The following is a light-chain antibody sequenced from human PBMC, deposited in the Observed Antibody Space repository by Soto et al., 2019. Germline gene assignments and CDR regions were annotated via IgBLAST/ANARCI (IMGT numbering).Light chain of an antibody. V-gene: IGKV1-39*01. CDR3: QQSLTVPYT. CDR2: AAS. CDR1: QTIGSQ. J-gene: IGKJ2*01. Sequence: DIQMTQSPSSLSTSVGDRVTNTCRASQTIGSQLNWYQQKPGKAPKLLIYAASSLQSGVPSTFSGSGSGTDFTLTISSLQPEDFATYFCQQSLTVPYTFGQGTRLEIK.